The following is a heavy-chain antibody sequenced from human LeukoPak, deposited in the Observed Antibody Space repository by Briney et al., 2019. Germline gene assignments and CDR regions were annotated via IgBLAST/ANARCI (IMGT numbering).Heavy chain of an antibody. CDR2: INPSGGST. Sequence: ASVKVSCKASGYTFTSYYMHWVRQAPGQGLEWMGIINPSGGSTSYAQKFQGRVTMTRDTSTSTVYMELSSLRSEDMAVYYCARDWGEQWLVDYWGQGTLVTLSS. CDR1: GYTFTSYY. CDR3: ARDWGEQWLVDY. V-gene: IGHV1-46*01. J-gene: IGHJ4*02. D-gene: IGHD6-19*01.